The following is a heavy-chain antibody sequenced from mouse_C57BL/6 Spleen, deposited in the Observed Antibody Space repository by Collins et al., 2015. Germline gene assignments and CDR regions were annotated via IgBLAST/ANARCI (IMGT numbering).Heavy chain of an antibody. J-gene: IGHJ3*01. V-gene: IGHV1-55*01. D-gene: IGHD1-1*01. CDR3: ARNYYGSSSFAY. CDR2: IYPGSGSA. CDR1: GYTFTSYW. Sequence: QVQLQQPGTELVKPGASVKMSCKASGYTFTSYWITWVKQGPGQGLEWIGNIYPGSGSAHYNEKFKSKASLTVDTSSSTAYMQLNSLTSEDSAVYYCARNYYGSSSFAYWGQGTLVTVSA.